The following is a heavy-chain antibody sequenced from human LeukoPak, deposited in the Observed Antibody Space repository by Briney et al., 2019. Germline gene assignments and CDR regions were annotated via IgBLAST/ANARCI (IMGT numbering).Heavy chain of an antibody. D-gene: IGHD3-22*01. V-gene: IGHV3-74*01. CDR1: GFSFSSYW. J-gene: IGHJ1*01. Sequence: PGGSLRLSCAASGFSFSSYWMSWVRQAPGKGLVWVSRIKSDGKTNYADSVKGRFTISRDNAKNTVSLQMNSLRAEDTGVYYCARAPSEIGGYYPEYFRHWGQATLVTVSS. CDR3: ARAPSEIGGYYPEYFRH. CDR2: IKSDGKT.